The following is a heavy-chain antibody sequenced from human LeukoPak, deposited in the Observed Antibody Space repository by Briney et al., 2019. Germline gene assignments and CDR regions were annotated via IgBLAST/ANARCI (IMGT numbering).Heavy chain of an antibody. D-gene: IGHD1-26*01. CDR3: ARGWSGSYYSHYYYYMDV. Sequence: ASVKVSCMASGYTFTGYYMHWVRQAPGQGLEWMGWINPNSGGTNYTQKFQGRVTMNRDTSISTAYMELSRLRSDDTAVYYCARGWSGSYYSHYYYYMDVWGKGTTVTVSS. CDR1: GYTFTGYY. CDR2: INPNSGGT. J-gene: IGHJ6*03. V-gene: IGHV1-2*02.